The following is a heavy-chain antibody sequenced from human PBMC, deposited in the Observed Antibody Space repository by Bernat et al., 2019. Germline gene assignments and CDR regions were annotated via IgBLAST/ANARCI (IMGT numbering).Heavy chain of an antibody. J-gene: IGHJ4*02. Sequence: QVQLQQWGAGLLKPSETLSLTCAVYGGSFSGYYWSWIRQPPGKGLEWIGEINHSGSTNYNPSLKSRVTISVDTSKNQFSLKLSSVTAADTAVYYCARDFIAATGDFDYWGQGTLVTVSS. D-gene: IGHD6-25*01. CDR1: GGSFSGYY. CDR3: ARDFIAATGDFDY. V-gene: IGHV4-34*01. CDR2: INHSGST.